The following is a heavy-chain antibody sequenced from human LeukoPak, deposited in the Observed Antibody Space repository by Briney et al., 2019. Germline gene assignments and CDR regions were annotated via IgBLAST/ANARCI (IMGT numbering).Heavy chain of an antibody. CDR2: VSAYNGNT. V-gene: IGHV1-18*01. CDR1: GYTFTSYG. Sequence: ASVKVSCKASGYTFTSYGISWVRQAPGQGLEWMGWVSAYNGNTNYAQKLQGRVTMTTDTSTSTAYMELRSLRSDDTAVYYCARVRYTIFGVVRYYYYYMDVWGKGTTVTVSS. D-gene: IGHD3-3*01. CDR3: ARVRYTIFGVVRYYYYYMDV. J-gene: IGHJ6*03.